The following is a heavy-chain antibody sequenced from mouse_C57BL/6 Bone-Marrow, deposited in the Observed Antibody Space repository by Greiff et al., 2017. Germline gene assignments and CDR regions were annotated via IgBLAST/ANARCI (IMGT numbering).Heavy chain of an antibody. CDR2: IYPGSGST. J-gene: IGHJ3*01. D-gene: IGHD2-4*01. CDR3: ARDDYDVGFAY. Sequence: QVQLKQSGAELVKPGASVKMSCKASGYTFTSYWITWVKQRPGQGLEWIGDIYPGSGSTNYNEKFKSKATLTVDTSSSTAYMQLSSLTSEDSAVYYCARDDYDVGFAYWGQGTLVTVSA. CDR1: GYTFTSYW. V-gene: IGHV1-55*01.